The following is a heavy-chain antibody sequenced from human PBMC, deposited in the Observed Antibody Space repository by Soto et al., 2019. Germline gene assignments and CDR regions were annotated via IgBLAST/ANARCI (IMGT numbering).Heavy chain of an antibody. J-gene: IGHJ4*02. CDR2: MNPNSGNT. Sequence: QVHLVQSGAEVKKPGASVKVSCTASGYTFTSYDINWVRQATGHGLEWMGWMNPNSGNTGYAQKFQGRVTMTRNTSISTAYMELSSLRSEDPAVYYCARRYCSGGSCAFDYWGQGTLVTVSS. D-gene: IGHD2-15*01. V-gene: IGHV1-8*01. CDR1: GYTFTSYD. CDR3: ARRYCSGGSCAFDY.